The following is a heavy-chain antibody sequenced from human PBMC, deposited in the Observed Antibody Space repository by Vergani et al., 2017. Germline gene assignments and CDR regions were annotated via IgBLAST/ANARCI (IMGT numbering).Heavy chain of an antibody. CDR2: INQDGSEK. CDR1: GFTFSSYW. V-gene: IGHV3-7*03. Sequence: EVQLVESGGGLVQPGGSLRLSCAASGFTFSSYWMSWVRQAPGKGLEWVANINQDGSEKYYVDSVKGRFTISRDNAKNAQYLQMNSLRAEETAVYYCAGDGGWGFGEVRGYYYYGMDVWGQGP. J-gene: IGHJ6*02. D-gene: IGHD3-10*01. CDR3: AGDGGWGFGEVRGYYYYGMDV.